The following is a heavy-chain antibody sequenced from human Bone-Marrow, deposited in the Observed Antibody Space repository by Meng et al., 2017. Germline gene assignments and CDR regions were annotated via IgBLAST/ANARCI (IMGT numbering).Heavy chain of an antibody. CDR2: INHSGST. CDR3: ARGHVLVTIFGVVIIPMNGMDV. V-gene: IGHV4-34*01. Sequence: GSLRPSCAVYGGSFSGYYWSWIRQPPGKGLEWIGQINHSGSTNYNPSLKSRVTISVDTSKNQFSLKLSSVTAADTAVYYCARGHVLVTIFGVVIIPMNGMDVWGQGTTVTVSS. D-gene: IGHD3-3*01. CDR1: GGSFSGYY. J-gene: IGHJ6*02.